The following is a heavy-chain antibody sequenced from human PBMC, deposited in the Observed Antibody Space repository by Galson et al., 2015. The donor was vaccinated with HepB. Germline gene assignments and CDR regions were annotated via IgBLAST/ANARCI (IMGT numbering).Heavy chain of an antibody. J-gene: IGHJ4*02. D-gene: IGHD5-18*01. CDR3: TKGRWDTAISFLFDD. Sequence: SLRLSCAASGFTFSSYSMNWVRQAPGKGLEWVSSISSSSSYIYYADSVKGRFTISRDNAKNSLYLQMDSLSAEDTAVYYCTKGRWDTAISFLFDDWGQGTLVAVSS. V-gene: IGHV3-21*01. CDR1: GFTFSSYS. CDR2: ISSSSSYI.